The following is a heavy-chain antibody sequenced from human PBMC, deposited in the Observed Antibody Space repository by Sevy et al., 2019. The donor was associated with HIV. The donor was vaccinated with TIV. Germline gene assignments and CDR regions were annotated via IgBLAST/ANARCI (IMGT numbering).Heavy chain of an antibody. J-gene: IGHJ4*02. CDR1: GLTFTTTG. V-gene: IGHV3-23*01. D-gene: IGHD3-16*01. CDR2: VTSDGAT. Sequence: GGSLRLSCVASGLTFTTTGMSWVRQAPGKGLEWVAGVTSDGATYYADSVRDRFTVSRDNSKNTLYLQLNSLRADDTAVFYCAGGDKTMITDLDYWGQGTLVTVSS. CDR3: AGGDKTMITDLDY.